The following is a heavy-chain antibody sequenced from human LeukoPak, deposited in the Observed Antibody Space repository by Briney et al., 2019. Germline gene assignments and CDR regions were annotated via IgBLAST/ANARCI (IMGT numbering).Heavy chain of an antibody. CDR3: ARDGGIAVAGAPHSWYYFGY. Sequence: GASVKVSCKASGYTFTSYYMHWVRQAPGQGLEWMGIINPSGGSTSYAQKFQGRVTMTRDTSTSTVYMELSSLRSEDTAVYYCARDGGIAVAGAPHSWYYFGYWGQGTLVTVSS. CDR2: INPSGGST. V-gene: IGHV1-46*01. CDR1: GYTFTSYY. J-gene: IGHJ4*02. D-gene: IGHD6-19*01.